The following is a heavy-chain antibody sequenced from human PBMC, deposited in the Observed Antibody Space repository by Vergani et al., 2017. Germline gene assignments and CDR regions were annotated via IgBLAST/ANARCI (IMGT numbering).Heavy chain of an antibody. V-gene: IGHV3-7*01. CDR1: GFTFGDYY. Sequence: EVHLEESGGGLVQPGGSLRLPCAASGFTFGDYYMAWIRLAPGKGLDWVASIKRDGTETLYVDSGKARFTISRDNAKTTLYLQMNSLSDEDRGVYYCARISGGSAPYLRYWGQGTLVTVAS. J-gene: IGHJ1*01. CDR2: IKRDGTET. CDR3: ARISGGSAPYLRY. D-gene: IGHD2-15*01.